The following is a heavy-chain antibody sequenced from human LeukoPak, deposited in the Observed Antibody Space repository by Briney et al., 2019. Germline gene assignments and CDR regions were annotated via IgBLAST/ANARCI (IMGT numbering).Heavy chain of an antibody. Sequence: SETLSLTCTVSGGSISSYYWSWIRQPAGKGLEWIGRIYTSESTNYNPSLKSRVTMSVDTSKNQFSLKLSSVTAADTAVYYCARDRSPTYYYDSSGYYPDAFDIWGQGTMVTVSS. J-gene: IGHJ3*02. CDR2: IYTSEST. V-gene: IGHV4-4*07. D-gene: IGHD3-22*01. CDR1: GGSISSYY. CDR3: ARDRSPTYYYDSSGYYPDAFDI.